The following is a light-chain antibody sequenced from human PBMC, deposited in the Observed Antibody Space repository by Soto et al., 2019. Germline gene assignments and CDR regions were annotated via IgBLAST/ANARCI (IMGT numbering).Light chain of an antibody. J-gene: IGKJ1*01. CDR1: QGVGND. Sequence: DIQMTQSPSSLSASVGDRVTITCRASQGVGNDLGWYQQKPGKAPKRLIYAASRLQSGVPSRFSGSGSGTEFTLTISSLQPEDFATYYCLQYNTYTRTFGQGTKVEIK. CDR3: LQYNTYTRT. CDR2: AAS. V-gene: IGKV1-17*01.